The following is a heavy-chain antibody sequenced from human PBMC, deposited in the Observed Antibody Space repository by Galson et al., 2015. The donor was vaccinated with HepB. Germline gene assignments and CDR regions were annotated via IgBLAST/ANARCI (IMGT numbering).Heavy chain of an antibody. CDR3: ARVGSQWLAAFDI. Sequence: SVKVSCKASGYTFTSYYMHWVRQAPGQGLEWMGIINPSGGSTSYAQKFQGRVTMTRDTSTSTVYMELSSLRSEDTAVYYCARVGSQWLAAFDIWGQGTMVTVSS. CDR2: INPSGGST. D-gene: IGHD6-19*01. J-gene: IGHJ3*02. CDR1: GYTFTSYY. V-gene: IGHV1-46*03.